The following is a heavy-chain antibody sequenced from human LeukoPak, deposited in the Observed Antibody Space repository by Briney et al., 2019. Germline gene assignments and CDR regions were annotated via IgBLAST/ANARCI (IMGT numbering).Heavy chain of an antibody. D-gene: IGHD3-10*01. V-gene: IGHV3-74*01. J-gene: IGHJ4*02. CDR1: GFTFSSYW. Sequence: PGGSLRLSCAASGFTFSSYWMHWVRQPPGKGLVWVSRIKSDGSSATYADSVRGRFTISRDNAKKTLYLQMNSLRAEDTAVYYSATGLVPDYGSGSAQNYWGQGTLVTVSS. CDR2: IKSDGSSA. CDR3: ATGLVPDYGSGSAQNY.